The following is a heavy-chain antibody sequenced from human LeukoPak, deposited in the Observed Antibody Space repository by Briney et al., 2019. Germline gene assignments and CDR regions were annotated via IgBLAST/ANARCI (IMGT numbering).Heavy chain of an antibody. CDR3: AKSNYYGSERDAFDI. J-gene: IGHJ3*02. D-gene: IGHD3-10*01. V-gene: IGHV3-23*01. CDR1: GFTFSSYA. CDR2: ISGSGGST. Sequence: PGGSLRLSCAASGFTFSSYAMSWVRRAPGKGLEWVSAISGSGGSTYYADSVKGRFTISRDNSKNTPYLQMNSLRAEDTAVYYCAKSNYYGSERDAFDIWGQGTMVTVSS.